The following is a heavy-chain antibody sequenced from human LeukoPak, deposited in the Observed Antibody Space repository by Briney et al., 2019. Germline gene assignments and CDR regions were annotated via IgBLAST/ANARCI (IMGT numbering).Heavy chain of an antibody. CDR3: ATPSPPSRSFYYYYYGMDV. V-gene: IGHV1-18*01. J-gene: IGHJ6*02. CDR1: GYTFTSYG. CDR2: ISAYNGNT. D-gene: IGHD1-26*01. Sequence: ASVKVSCKASGYTFTSYGISWVRQAPGQGLEWMGWISAYNGNTNYAQKLQGRVTMTTDTSTSTAYMELRSLRSDDTAVYYCATPSPPSRSFYYYYYGMDVWGQGTTVTVSS.